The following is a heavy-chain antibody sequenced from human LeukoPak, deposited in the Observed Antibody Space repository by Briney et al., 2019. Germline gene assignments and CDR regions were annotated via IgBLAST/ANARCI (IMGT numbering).Heavy chain of an antibody. CDR3: ARDVGNHCSSTSCSWGY. Sequence: SETLSLTCTVSGGSISSGGYYWSWIRQPPGKGLEWIGYIYYSGNTNYNPSLRSRVTISVDASKNQFSLKLRSVTAADTAVYYCARDVGNHCSSTSCSWGYWGQGTLVTVSS. CDR1: GGSISSGGYY. J-gene: IGHJ4*02. D-gene: IGHD2-2*01. CDR2: IYYSGNT. V-gene: IGHV4-61*08.